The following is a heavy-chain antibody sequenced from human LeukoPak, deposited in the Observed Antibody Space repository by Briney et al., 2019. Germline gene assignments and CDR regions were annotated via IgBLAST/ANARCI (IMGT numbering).Heavy chain of an antibody. D-gene: IGHD6-13*01. V-gene: IGHV1-18*01. CDR3: ARAPYSSSWYGDYFDY. J-gene: IGHJ4*02. Sequence: KFEGRVSMATDTSTNTVYMELSSLRSDDTAVYYCARAPYSSSWYGDYFDYWGQGTLVTVSS.